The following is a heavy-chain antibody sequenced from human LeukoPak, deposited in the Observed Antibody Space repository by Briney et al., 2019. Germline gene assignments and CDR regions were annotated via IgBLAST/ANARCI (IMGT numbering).Heavy chain of an antibody. CDR3: AKDPEGWELPSYYFDY. J-gene: IGHJ4*02. CDR2: ISGSGGST. V-gene: IGHV3-23*01. CDR1: GFTFSSYA. Sequence: PGGSLRLSCAASGFTFSSYAMSWVRQAPGKGLEWVSAISGSGGSTYYADSVKGRFTISRDNSKNTLYLQMNSLSAEDTAVYYCAKDPEGWELPSYYFDYWGQGTLVTVSS. D-gene: IGHD1-26*01.